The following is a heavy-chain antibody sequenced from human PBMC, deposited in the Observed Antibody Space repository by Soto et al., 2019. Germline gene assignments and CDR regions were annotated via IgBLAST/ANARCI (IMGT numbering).Heavy chain of an antibody. CDR3: AKSLQANIVVVVAAPDY. Sequence: QVQLVESGGGVVQPGRSLRLSCAASGFTFSSYGMHWVRQAPGKGLEWVAVISYDGSNKYYADSVKGRFTISRDNSKNXXHLQMNSLRAEDTAVYYCAKSLQANIVVVVAAPDYWGQGTLVTVSS. D-gene: IGHD2-15*01. V-gene: IGHV3-30*18. CDR1: GFTFSSYG. J-gene: IGHJ4*02. CDR2: ISYDGSNK.